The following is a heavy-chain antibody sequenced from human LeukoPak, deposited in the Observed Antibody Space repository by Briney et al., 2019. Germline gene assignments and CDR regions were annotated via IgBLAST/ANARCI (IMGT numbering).Heavy chain of an antibody. D-gene: IGHD3-3*01. Sequence: SVKVSRKASGGTFSSHAISWVRQAPGQGLEWMGGIIPIFGTANYAQKFQGRVTITADESTSTAYMELSSLRSEDAAVYYCARGFWSGLPSGLAYMDVWGKGTTVTVSS. CDR3: ARGFWSGLPSGLAYMDV. CDR2: IIPIFGTA. V-gene: IGHV1-69*01. J-gene: IGHJ6*03. CDR1: GGTFSSHA.